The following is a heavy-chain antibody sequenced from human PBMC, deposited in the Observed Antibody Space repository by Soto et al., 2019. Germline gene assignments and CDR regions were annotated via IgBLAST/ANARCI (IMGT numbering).Heavy chain of an antibody. D-gene: IGHD2-15*01. J-gene: IGHJ4*02. CDR2: ISYDGSNE. V-gene: IGHV3-30-3*01. CDR1: GFPFSSYA. Sequence: SGGSLRLSCAASGFPFSSYAMHWVRQAPGKGLEWVAVISYDGSNEYYADSVKGRFTISRDNSKSTLYLQMNSLRAEDTAVYYCASEPSTNRVAASEVWGQGTLVTVSS. CDR3: ASEPSTNRVAASEV.